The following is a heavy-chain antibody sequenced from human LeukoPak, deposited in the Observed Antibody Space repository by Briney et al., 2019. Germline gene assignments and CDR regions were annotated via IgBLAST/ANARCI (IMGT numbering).Heavy chain of an antibody. J-gene: IGHJ5*02. CDR2: IYYSGNT. CDR1: GGSISSSSYY. Sequence: SETLSLTCTVSGGSISSSSYYWGWIRQPPGKGLEWIGSIYYSGNTYYNPSLKSRVTTSVDTSKNQFSLKLSSVTATDTAVYYCARQHPYGGNSFDPWGQGTLVIVSS. D-gene: IGHD4-23*01. V-gene: IGHV4-39*01. CDR3: ARQHPYGGNSFDP.